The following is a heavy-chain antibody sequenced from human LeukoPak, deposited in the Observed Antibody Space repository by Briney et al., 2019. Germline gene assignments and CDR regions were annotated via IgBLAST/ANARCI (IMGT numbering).Heavy chain of an antibody. CDR1: GFTFSSYG. D-gene: IGHD6-19*01. CDR3: ARDFVAGALFDY. CDR2: IWYDGSNK. Sequence: GGSLRLSCAASGFTFSSYGMHWVRQAPGKGLEWVAVIWYDGSNKYYADSVKGRFTISRDNSKNTLYLQMNSLRAEDTAVYYCARDFVAGALFDYWGQGTLVTVSS. V-gene: IGHV3-33*01. J-gene: IGHJ4*02.